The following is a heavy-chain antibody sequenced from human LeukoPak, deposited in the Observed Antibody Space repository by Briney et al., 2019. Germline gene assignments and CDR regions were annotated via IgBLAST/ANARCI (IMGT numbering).Heavy chain of an antibody. Sequence: GGSLRLSCAASGFTVSSNYMSWVRQAPGKGLEWVSVIYSGGSTYYADSVKGRFTISRDNSKNTLYLQMNSLRAEDTAVYYCASGSGWQGDIMGMVAGFQHWGQGTLVTVSS. J-gene: IGHJ1*01. CDR3: ASGSGWQGDIMGMVAGFQH. CDR1: GFTVSSNY. D-gene: IGHD6-19*01. V-gene: IGHV3-53*01. CDR2: IYSGGST.